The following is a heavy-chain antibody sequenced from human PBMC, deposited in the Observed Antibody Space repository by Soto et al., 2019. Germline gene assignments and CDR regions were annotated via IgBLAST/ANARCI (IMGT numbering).Heavy chain of an antibody. J-gene: IGHJ4*02. CDR2: ISYDGTNK. CDR1: GFTFSTFS. Sequence: GGSLRLSCAASGFTFSTFSIHWVRQAPGKGLEWVTAISYDGTNKYYADSVKGRLTISRDNSKNTLYLQMNSLRAEDTAVYYCARESAAVDGHFDYWGQGALVTVSS. CDR3: ARESAAVDGHFDY. D-gene: IGHD6-19*01. V-gene: IGHV3-30-3*01.